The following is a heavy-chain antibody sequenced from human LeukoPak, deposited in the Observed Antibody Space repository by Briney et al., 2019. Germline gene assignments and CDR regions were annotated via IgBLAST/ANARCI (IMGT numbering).Heavy chain of an antibody. J-gene: IGHJ5*02. V-gene: IGHV4-34*01. D-gene: IGHD3-16*02. CDR2: INHSGSS. CDR1: GGSFSGYY. Sequence: SETLSLTCAVYGGSFSGYYWSWLRQPPGKGLEWIGEINHSGSSNYNPSLKSRVTISVDTSKNQFSLKLSSVTAADTAVYYCAREGYYDYVWGSYRYTGYNWFDPWGQGALVTVSS. CDR3: AREGYYDYVWGSYRYTGYNWFDP.